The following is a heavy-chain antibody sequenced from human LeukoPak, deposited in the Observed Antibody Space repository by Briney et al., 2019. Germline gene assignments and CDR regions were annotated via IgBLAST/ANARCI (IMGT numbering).Heavy chain of an antibody. D-gene: IGHD5-12*01. Sequence: RASVKVSCKASGGTFSSYAISWVRQAPGQGLEWMGGIIPIFGTANYAQKFQGRVTITTDESTSTAYMELSSLRSEDTAVYYCARDATDIVATGSRNWFDPWGQGTLVTVSS. CDR3: ARDATDIVATGSRNWFDP. J-gene: IGHJ5*02. CDR2: IIPIFGTA. CDR1: GGTFSSYA. V-gene: IGHV1-69*05.